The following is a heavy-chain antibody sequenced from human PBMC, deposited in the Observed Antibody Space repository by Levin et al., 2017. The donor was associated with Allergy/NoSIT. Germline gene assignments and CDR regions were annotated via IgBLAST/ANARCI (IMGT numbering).Heavy chain of an antibody. CDR3: ARDPSVEDCSGGSCYLLRHDAFDI. CDR2: LLSSPFPP. J-gene: IGHJ3*02. CDR1: GYTFTSYG. Sequence: SFKVSCKASGYTFTSYGISWVRQAPGQGLEWMVFLLSSPFPPPSAPPLPCRVTMTTDTSTSTAYMELRSLRSDDTAVYYCARDPSVEDCSGGSCYLLRHDAFDIWGQGTMVTVSS. V-gene: IGHV1-18*01. D-gene: IGHD2-15*01.